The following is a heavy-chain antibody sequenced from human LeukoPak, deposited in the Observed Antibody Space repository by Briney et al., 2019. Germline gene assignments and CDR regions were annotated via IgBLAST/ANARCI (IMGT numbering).Heavy chain of an antibody. CDR3: ARGITMVREIDY. V-gene: IGHV3-23*01. CDR1: GFTFSSYA. Sequence: GGSLRLSCAASGFTFSSYAMSWVRQAPGKGLEWVSAISGSGGSTYYADSVKGRFTISRDNSKNTLYLQMNSPRAEDTAVYYCARGITMVREIDYWGQGTLVTVSS. D-gene: IGHD3-10*01. J-gene: IGHJ4*02. CDR2: ISGSGGST.